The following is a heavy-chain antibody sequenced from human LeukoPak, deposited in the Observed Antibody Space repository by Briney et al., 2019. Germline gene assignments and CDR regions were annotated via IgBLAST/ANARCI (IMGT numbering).Heavy chain of an antibody. CDR2: IWYDGSNK. Sequence: GGSLRLSCAASGFTFSSYDMHWVRQVPGKGLDWVAFIWYDGSNKHYIDSVKGRFTISRDNSKNTLNLQMNSLRAEDTAVYYCARGDWGMYYFDYWGQGTLVTVSS. J-gene: IGHJ4*02. CDR1: GFTFSSYD. D-gene: IGHD7-27*01. CDR3: ARGDWGMYYFDY. V-gene: IGHV3-30*02.